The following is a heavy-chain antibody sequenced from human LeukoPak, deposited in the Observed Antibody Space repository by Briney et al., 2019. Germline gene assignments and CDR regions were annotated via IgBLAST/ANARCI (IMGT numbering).Heavy chain of an antibody. CDR1: GGSISSYY. Sequence: SETLSLTCTVSGGSISSYYWSWIRQPPGKGLEWIGYIYYSGSTNYNPSLKSRVTISVDTSKNQFSLKLSSVTAADTAVYYCARAHSSWPRNAFDIWGQGTMVTVSS. J-gene: IGHJ3*02. CDR3: ARAHSSWPRNAFDI. V-gene: IGHV4-59*01. D-gene: IGHD6-13*01. CDR2: IYYSGST.